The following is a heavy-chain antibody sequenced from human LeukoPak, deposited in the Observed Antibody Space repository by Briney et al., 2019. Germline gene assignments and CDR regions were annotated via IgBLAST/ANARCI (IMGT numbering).Heavy chain of an antibody. CDR3: ARVNCGGDCYRAWLYYYYGMDV. CDR1: GGTFSSYA. Sequence: SVKVSCKASGGTFSSYAISWVRQAPGQGLEWMGRIIPILGIANYAQKFQGRVTITADKSTSTAYMELSSLRSEDTAVYYCARVNCGGDCYRAWLYYYYGMDVWGQGTTVTVSS. D-gene: IGHD2-21*02. J-gene: IGHJ6*02. V-gene: IGHV1-69*04. CDR2: IIPILGIA.